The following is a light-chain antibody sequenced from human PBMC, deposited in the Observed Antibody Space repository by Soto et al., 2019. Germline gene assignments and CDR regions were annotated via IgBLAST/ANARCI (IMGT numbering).Light chain of an antibody. CDR1: QSVRSN. J-gene: IGKJ5*01. V-gene: IGKV3D-15*01. CDR3: QQRSNWPPIT. CDR2: GAS. Sequence: EIVMTQSPATLSVSPGERFTLACRSSQSVRSNLAWYQQKPGQAPRLLIYGASSRATGIPDKFSGSGSGTDFTLTISGLEPEDFAVYYCQQRSNWPPITFGQGTRLEIK.